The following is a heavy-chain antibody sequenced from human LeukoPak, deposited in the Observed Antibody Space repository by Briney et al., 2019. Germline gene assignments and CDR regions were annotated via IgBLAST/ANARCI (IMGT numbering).Heavy chain of an antibody. Sequence: SETLSLTCTVSGGSISSSSYYWSWIRQPPGKGLEWLGYIYYSGITNYNPSLKSRVTISVDTSKNQFSLRLTSMTAADTALYYCARDRSNNWFDPWGQGTLVTVSS. CDR2: IYYSGIT. D-gene: IGHD2-2*01. CDR1: GGSISSSSYY. V-gene: IGHV4-61*01. CDR3: ARDRSNNWFDP. J-gene: IGHJ5*02.